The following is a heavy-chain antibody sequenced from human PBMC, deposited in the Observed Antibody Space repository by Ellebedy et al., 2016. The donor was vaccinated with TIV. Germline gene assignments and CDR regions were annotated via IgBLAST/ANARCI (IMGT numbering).Heavy chain of an antibody. CDR1: EFAFETDW. J-gene: IGHJ4*02. CDR2: INQEGSDK. D-gene: IGHD2-2*01. Sequence: GEPLKISCAASEFAFETDWMTWVRQAPGKGLEWVANINQEGSDKSYVDSVKGRFTIFRDNAKSSLYLQMNSLRAEDTAVYYCARGGATSSRYWRNWGQGALVTVSS. CDR3: ARGGATSSRYWRN. V-gene: IGHV3-7*01.